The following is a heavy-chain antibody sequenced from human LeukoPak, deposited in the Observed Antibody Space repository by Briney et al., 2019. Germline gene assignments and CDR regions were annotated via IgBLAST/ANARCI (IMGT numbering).Heavy chain of an antibody. CDR3: ASTLRFLSYRRFDY. J-gene: IGHJ4*02. V-gene: IGHV4-39*01. CDR1: GGSIISSNYY. D-gene: IGHD3-3*01. CDR2: IYQSGSGSS. Sequence: PSETLSLTCSVSGGSIISSNYYWGWIRQPPGKGLEWIGSIYQSGSGSSYYNPSLKSRVTIFGDTSKNQFFLRLSSVTAADTAVYYCASTLRFLSYRRFDYWGQGTLVTVPS.